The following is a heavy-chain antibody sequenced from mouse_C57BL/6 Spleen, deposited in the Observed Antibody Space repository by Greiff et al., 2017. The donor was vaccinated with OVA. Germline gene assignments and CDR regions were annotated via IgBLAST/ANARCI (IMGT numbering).Heavy chain of an antibody. Sequence: QVQLQQPGAELVKPGASVKLSCKASGYTFTSYWMHWVKQRPGQGLEWIGMIHPNSGSTNYNEKFKSKATLTVDKSSSTAYMQLSSLTSEDSAVYDCARGSSYSWYFDVWGTGTTVTVSS. CDR2: IHPNSGST. CDR1: GYTFTSYW. V-gene: IGHV1-64*01. J-gene: IGHJ1*03. D-gene: IGHD1-1*01. CDR3: ARGSSYSWYFDV.